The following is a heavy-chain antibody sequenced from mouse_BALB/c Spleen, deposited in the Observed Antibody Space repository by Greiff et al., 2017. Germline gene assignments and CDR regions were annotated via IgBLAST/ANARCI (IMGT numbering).Heavy chain of an antibody. Sequence: EVKLMESGGGLVQPGGSLRLSCATSGFTFSDFYMEWVRQPPGKRLEWIAASRNKANDYTTEYSASVKGRFIVSRDTSQSILYLQMNALRAEDTAIYYCARDASDGYYRDFDYWGQGTTLTVSS. CDR1: GFTFSDFY. V-gene: IGHV7-1*02. D-gene: IGHD2-3*01. J-gene: IGHJ2*01. CDR3: ARDASDGYYRDFDY. CDR2: SRNKANDYTT.